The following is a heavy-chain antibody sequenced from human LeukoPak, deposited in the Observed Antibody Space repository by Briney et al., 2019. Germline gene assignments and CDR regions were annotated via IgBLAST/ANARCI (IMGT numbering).Heavy chain of an antibody. CDR2: MNPNSGNT. J-gene: IGHJ4*02. Sequence: ASMKVSCKASGYTFTGYYMHWVRQATGQGLEWMGWMNPNSGNTGYAQKFQGRVTMTRNTSISTAYMELSSLRSEDTAVYYCARGRDGYNQEDYWGQGTLVTVSP. CDR1: GYTFTGYY. CDR3: ARGRDGYNQEDY. D-gene: IGHD5-24*01. V-gene: IGHV1-8*02.